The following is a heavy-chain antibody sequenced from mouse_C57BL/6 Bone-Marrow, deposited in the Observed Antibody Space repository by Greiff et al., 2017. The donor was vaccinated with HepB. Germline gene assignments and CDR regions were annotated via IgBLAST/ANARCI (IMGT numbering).Heavy chain of an antibody. Sequence: QVQLQQSGAELVKPGASVKISCKASGYAFSSYWMNWVKQRPGKGLEWIGQIYPGDGDTNSNGKFKGKATLTADKSSSTAYMQLSSLTSEDSAVYFCARSGESLTFPYYFDYWGQGTTLTVSS. CDR3: ARSGESLTFPYYFDY. J-gene: IGHJ2*01. D-gene: IGHD4-1*01. CDR2: IYPGDGDT. V-gene: IGHV1-80*01. CDR1: GYAFSSYW.